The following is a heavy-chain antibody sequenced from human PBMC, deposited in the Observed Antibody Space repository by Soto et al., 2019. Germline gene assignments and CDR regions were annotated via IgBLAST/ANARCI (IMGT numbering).Heavy chain of an antibody. Sequence: GGSMSLSCIVSGFALNNYAINWVRQAPGQGLEWFASINKSDYTYYSDPVKRRFTTSRDNAKNSVSQQMNTLRVEDTAVYYCAREDSIIIPAVSDFWGQGTLVTVSS. CDR1: GFALNNYA. V-gene: IGHV3-21*01. CDR3: AREDSIIIPAVSDF. D-gene: IGHD2-2*01. J-gene: IGHJ4*02. CDR2: INKSDYT.